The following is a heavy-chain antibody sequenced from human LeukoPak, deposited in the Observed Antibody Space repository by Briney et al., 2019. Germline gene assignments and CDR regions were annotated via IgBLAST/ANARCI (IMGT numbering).Heavy chain of an antibody. V-gene: IGHV3-48*03. Sequence: GGSLRLSCAASGFTFSSYEMNWVRQAPGKGLEWVSYISSSGSTIYYADSVKGRFTISRDNAKNSLYLQMNSLRAEDTAVYYCARAPKFRLVGVPKGPFDPWGQGTLVTVSS. D-gene: IGHD1-26*01. CDR3: ARAPKFRLVGVPKGPFDP. CDR2: ISSSGSTI. CDR1: GFTFSSYE. J-gene: IGHJ5*02.